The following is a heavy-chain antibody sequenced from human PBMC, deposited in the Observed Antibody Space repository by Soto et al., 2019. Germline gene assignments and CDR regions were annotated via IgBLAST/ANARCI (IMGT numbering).Heavy chain of an antibody. J-gene: IGHJ6*03. D-gene: IGHD2-2*01. CDR3: ARGGDIVVVPAAMGFSYYYMDV. V-gene: IGHV1-2*04. CDR2: INPNSGGT. Sequence: ASVKVSCKASGYTFTGYYMHWVRQAPGQGLEWMGWINPNSGGTNYAQKFQGWVTMTRDTSISTAYMELSRLRSDDTAVYYCARGGDIVVVPAAMGFSYYYMDVWGKGTTVTVSS. CDR1: GYTFTGYY.